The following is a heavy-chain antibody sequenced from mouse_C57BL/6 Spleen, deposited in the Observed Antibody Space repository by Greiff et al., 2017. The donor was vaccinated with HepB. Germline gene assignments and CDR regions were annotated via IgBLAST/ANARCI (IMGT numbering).Heavy chain of an antibody. Sequence: EVHLVESGGGLVQPKGSLKLSCAASGFSFNTYAMNWVRQAPGKGLEWVARIRSKSNNYATYYADSVKDRFTISRDDSESMLYLQMNNLKTEDTAMYYCVRHRNYYYAMDDWGQGTSVTVSS. CDR3: VRHRNYYYAMDD. V-gene: IGHV10-1*01. CDR1: GFSFNTYA. CDR2: IRSKSNNYAT. J-gene: IGHJ4*01.